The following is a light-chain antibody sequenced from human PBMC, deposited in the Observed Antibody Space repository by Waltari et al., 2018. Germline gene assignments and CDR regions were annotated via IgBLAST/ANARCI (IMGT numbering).Light chain of an antibody. J-gene: IGKJ1*01. CDR1: QNLLYSSNNKNF. CDR2: WSS. V-gene: IGKV4-1*01. CDR3: QQHYSPPQT. Sequence: DIVMTQSPDSLAVSLGERATINCKSSQNLLYSSNNKNFLGWYQLKPGQPPKLLMYWSSTRESGVPDRFSGSGSETDFTLTISSLQAEDVAVYYCQQHYSPPQTFGQGTKVEIK.